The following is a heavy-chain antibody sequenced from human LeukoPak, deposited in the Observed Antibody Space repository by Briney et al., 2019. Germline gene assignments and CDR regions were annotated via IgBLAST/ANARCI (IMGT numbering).Heavy chain of an antibody. Sequence: GGSLRLSCAASGFTFSNYAMTWVRQAPGKGLEWVSSISTTVTNTYYADSVKGRFTISRDNSNNTVYLQMNSLTAEDTALYYCTKRAEFGGFDPWGQGTLVTVSS. CDR1: GFTFSNYA. D-gene: IGHD3-10*01. CDR2: ISTTVTNT. CDR3: TKRAEFGGFDP. J-gene: IGHJ5*02. V-gene: IGHV3-23*01.